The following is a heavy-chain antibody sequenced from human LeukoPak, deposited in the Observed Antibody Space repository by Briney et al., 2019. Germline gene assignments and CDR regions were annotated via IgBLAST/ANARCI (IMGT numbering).Heavy chain of an antibody. Sequence: SETLSLTCTVSGGSISSGGYYWSWIRQHPGKGLEWIGYIYYSGSTYYNPSLKSRVTISVDTSKNQFSLKLSSVTAADTAVYYCARVRYYGSVNFDYWGQGTLVTVSS. D-gene: IGHD3-10*01. J-gene: IGHJ4*02. CDR2: IYYSGST. V-gene: IGHV4-31*03. CDR3: ARVRYYGSVNFDY. CDR1: GGSISSGGYY.